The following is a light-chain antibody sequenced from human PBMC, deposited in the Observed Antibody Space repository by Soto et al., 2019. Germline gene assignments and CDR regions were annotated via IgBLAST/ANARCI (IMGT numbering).Light chain of an antibody. CDR1: QSISNW. J-gene: IGKJ1*01. Sequence: DIQMTQSPSTLSASVGDRVTITCRASQSISNWLAWYQQKPGKAPKLLIYKASNLESGVPSRFSGSGSGTEFTLTISSLPPDDFATYYCQQYNSYWTFGQGTKVEIK. CDR2: KAS. V-gene: IGKV1-5*03. CDR3: QQYNSYWT.